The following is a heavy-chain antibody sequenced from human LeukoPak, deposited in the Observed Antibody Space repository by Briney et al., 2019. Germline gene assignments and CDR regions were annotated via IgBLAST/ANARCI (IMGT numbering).Heavy chain of an antibody. CDR3: ARDVVGATYRYNFDY. CDR1: GYTFTSYG. CDR2: ISAYNGNT. Sequence: GASVKVSCKASGYTFTSYGISWVRQAPGQGLEWMGWISAYNGNTNYAQKLQGRVTMSTDTSTSTAYLELSSLRSDDRGVYYCARDVVGATYRYNFDYWGQGTLVTVSS. V-gene: IGHV1-18*01. J-gene: IGHJ4*02. D-gene: IGHD1-26*01.